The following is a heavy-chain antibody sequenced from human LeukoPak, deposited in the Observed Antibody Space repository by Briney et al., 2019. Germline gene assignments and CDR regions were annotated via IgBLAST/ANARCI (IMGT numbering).Heavy chain of an antibody. CDR1: GGSIRFYY. CDR3: ARARSGLDY. V-gene: IGHV4-4*07. CDR2: IYTSGTT. Sequence: SETLSLTCTVSGGSIRFYYWSWIRQPAGKGLEWIGLIYTSGTTSYNPSLKSRVTMSLDTSKNQFSLNLSFVTAADTAVYYCARARSGLDYWGQGTLVTVSS. D-gene: IGHD6-19*01. J-gene: IGHJ4*02.